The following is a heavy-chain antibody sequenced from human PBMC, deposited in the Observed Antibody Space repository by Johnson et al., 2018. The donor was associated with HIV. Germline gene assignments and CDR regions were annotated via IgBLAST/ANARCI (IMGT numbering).Heavy chain of an antibody. V-gene: IGHV3-66*01. D-gene: IGHD6-13*01. Sequence: VQLVESGGGVVQPGRSLRLSCVVSGFSFSAYAMSWVRQAPGKGLERVSVLFSGGSIYFADSVKGRFTISRDNSKNTLYLQMNSLRAEDTAVYYCARDPRGQHPRGAFDIWGQGTMVTVSS. CDR2: LFSGGSI. CDR3: ARDPRGQHPRGAFDI. J-gene: IGHJ3*02. CDR1: GFSFSAYA.